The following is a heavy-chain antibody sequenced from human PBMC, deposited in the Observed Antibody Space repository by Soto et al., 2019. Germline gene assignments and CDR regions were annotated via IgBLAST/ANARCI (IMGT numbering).Heavy chain of an antibody. J-gene: IGHJ4*02. CDR1: GFIFSNYG. CDR3: AKDPPTTGTTFDH. V-gene: IGHV3-30*02. CDR2: IWYDGST. D-gene: IGHD1-1*01. Sequence: GGSLRLSCAASGFIFSNYGIHWVRQAPGKGLEWVALIWYDGSTYYADSVKGRFTISRDNSKNMLFLQINGLRAEDTAVYYCAKDPPTTGTTFDHWGRGTLVTVSS.